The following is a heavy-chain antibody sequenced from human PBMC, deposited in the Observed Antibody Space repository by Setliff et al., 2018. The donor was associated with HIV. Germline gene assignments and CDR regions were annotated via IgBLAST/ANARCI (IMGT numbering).Heavy chain of an antibody. V-gene: IGHV7-4-1*02. Sequence: ASVKVPCKTSGYNFENYAINWVRQAPGQGLEWMGWINANSGSPTYAQAFTGRFFFSVDTAVATAYLQINNLKTEDTAVYFCARGLYGDYGGDLNWLDPWGHGTRVTVSS. CDR2: INANSGSP. J-gene: IGHJ5*02. CDR3: ARGLYGDYGGDLNWLDP. CDR1: GYNFENYA. D-gene: IGHD4-17*01.